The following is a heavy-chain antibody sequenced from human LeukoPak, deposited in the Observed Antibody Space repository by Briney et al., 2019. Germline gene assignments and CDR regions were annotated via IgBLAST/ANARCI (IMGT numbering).Heavy chain of an antibody. CDR3: ARHDVRYYYDSSGYHYGMDV. V-gene: IGHV4-59*08. Sequence: SETLSLTCTVSGGSISSYYWSWIRQPPGKGLEWIGYIYYSGSTNYNPSLKSRVTISVDTSKNQFSLKLSSVTAADTAVYYCARHDVRYYYDSSGYHYGMDVWGQGTTVTVSS. J-gene: IGHJ6*02. CDR1: GGSISSYY. CDR2: IYYSGST. D-gene: IGHD3-22*01.